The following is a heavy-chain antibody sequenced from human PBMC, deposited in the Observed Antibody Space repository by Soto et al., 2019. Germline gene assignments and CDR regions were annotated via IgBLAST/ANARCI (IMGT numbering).Heavy chain of an antibody. CDR2: ISAYNGNR. V-gene: IGHV1-18*01. Sequence: QVQLVQSGAEVKKPGASVKVSCKASGYTFFNYGISWVRQAPGQGLEWMGWISAYNGNRNYARKFQGRATMTTETATSTAYMELRSLRSDDTYVYDSARDGITLAGYFDYWGQGTMVTVSS. CDR1: GYTFFNYG. J-gene: IGHJ4*02. CDR3: ARDGITLAGYFDY. D-gene: IGHD6-19*01.